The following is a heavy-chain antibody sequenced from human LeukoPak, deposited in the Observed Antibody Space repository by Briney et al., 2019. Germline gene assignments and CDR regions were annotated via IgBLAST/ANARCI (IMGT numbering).Heavy chain of an antibody. CDR1: GSTFRSYG. CDR2: ISGSGGST. V-gene: IGHV3-23*01. CDR3: AKERGAAAATVYFDY. D-gene: IGHD6-13*01. J-gene: IGHJ4*02. Sequence: GGTLRLSCAASGSTFRSYGMSWVRQAPGKGLEWVSAISGSGGSTYYADSVKGRFTISRDHSKNTVYLQMNSLRAEDTAVYYCAKERGAAAATVYFDYWDQGTQVTVSS.